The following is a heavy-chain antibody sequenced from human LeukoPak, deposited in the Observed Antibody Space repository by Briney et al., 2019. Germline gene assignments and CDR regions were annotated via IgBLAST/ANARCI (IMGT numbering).Heavy chain of an antibody. D-gene: IGHD3-10*01. V-gene: IGHV4-31*03. CDR2: IYYSGNT. CDR3: ARDQRGSGSYTDDYYAMDV. CDR1: GGAINSAGYY. J-gene: IGHJ6*04. Sequence: PSETLSLTCSVSGGAINSAGYYWSWIRQHPGKGLEWIGYIYYSGNTYYNPSLKSRVTISVDRSKNHFSLKLTSVTAADTAIYYCARDQRGSGSYTDDYYAMDVWGKGTTVTVSS.